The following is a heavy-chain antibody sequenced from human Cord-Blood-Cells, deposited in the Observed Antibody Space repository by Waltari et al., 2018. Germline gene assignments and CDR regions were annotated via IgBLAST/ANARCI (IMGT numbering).Heavy chain of an antibody. CDR1: GYTFTSYD. CDR3: ARIEYSSSYYYYYGMDV. CDR2: MNPNSGNT. D-gene: IGHD6-6*01. J-gene: IGHJ6*02. Sequence: QVQLVQSGAEVTKPGASLKVSVRASGYTFTSYDLHWVRPAPGPGLEWMGWMNPNSGNTGYAQKFQGRVTMTRNTSISTAYMELSSLRSEDTAVYYCARIEYSSSYYYYYGMDVWGQGTTVTVSS. V-gene: IGHV1-8*01.